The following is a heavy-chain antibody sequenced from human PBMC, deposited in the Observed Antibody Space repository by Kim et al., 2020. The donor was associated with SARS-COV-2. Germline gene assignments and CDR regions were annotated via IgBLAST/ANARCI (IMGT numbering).Heavy chain of an antibody. CDR1: GFTVSSNY. D-gene: IGHD6-19*01. V-gene: IGHV3-66*01. CDR3: GRDRRVVAGPWGAFDY. CDR2: IYSGGTT. J-gene: IGHJ4*01. Sequence: GGSLRLSCAVSGFTVSSNYMSWVRQAPGKGPEWVSVIYSGGTTYYAASVKASLTISRAFSKTTLYLQMTTLRVEATAVYYCGRDRRVVAGPWGAFDYWG.